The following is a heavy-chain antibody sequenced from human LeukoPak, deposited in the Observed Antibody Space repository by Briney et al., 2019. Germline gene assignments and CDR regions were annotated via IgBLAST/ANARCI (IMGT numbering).Heavy chain of an antibody. CDR2: ISAYNGNT. D-gene: IGHD3-9*01. V-gene: IGHV1-18*01. CDR1: GYTFTSYG. CDR3: ARDALGGYFDWLPRYFDY. Sequence: ASVKVSCRASGYTFTSYGISWVRQAPGQGLERMGWISAYNGNTNYAQKLQGRVTMTTDTSTSTAYMELRSLRSDDTAVYYCARDALGGYFDWLPRYFDYWGQGTLVTVSS. J-gene: IGHJ4*02.